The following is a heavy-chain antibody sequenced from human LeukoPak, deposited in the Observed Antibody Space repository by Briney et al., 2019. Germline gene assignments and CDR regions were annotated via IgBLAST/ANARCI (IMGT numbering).Heavy chain of an antibody. J-gene: IGHJ4*02. CDR1: GFTFSSYE. CDR3: AGTQRYCGGDCYSDY. D-gene: IGHD2-21*02. Sequence: GGSLRLSCAASGFTFSSYEMNWVRQAPGKGLEGVSYISSSGSTIYYADSVKGRFTISRDKAKNSLYLQMNSLRAEDTAVYYCAGTQRYCGGDCYSDYWGQGTLVSVSS. CDR2: ISSSGSTI. V-gene: IGHV3-48*03.